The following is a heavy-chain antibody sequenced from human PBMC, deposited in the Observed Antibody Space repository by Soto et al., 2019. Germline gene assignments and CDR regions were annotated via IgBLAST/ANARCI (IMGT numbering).Heavy chain of an antibody. CDR2: GLRPDYT. V-gene: IGHV4-59*01. D-gene: IGHD3-16*01. CDR3: VAGRYREKSAF. Sequence: SETLSLTCTVSGGSINDYYWSWTRQPPGKGLEWIAYGLRPDYTGYNPSLRNRVTISSDTSKNQFSLRLISVTAADTAVYYCVAGRYREKSAFWGQGTMVTVSS. CDR1: GGSINDYY. J-gene: IGHJ4*03.